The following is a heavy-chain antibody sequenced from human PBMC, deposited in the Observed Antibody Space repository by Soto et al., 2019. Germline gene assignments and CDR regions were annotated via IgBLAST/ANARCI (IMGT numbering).Heavy chain of an antibody. CDR3: AKDSWYFDL. J-gene: IGHJ4*02. CDR2: ISPGSRYP. CDR1: GFTFGDSY. V-gene: IGHV3-11*06. D-gene: IGHD6-13*01. Sequence: GGSLRLSCAGSGFTFGDSYMSWIRQAPGKGLEWLSYISPGSRYPAYADSVKGRFTISRDNAKNTVSLQMNSLRVEDTGVYYCAKDSWYFDLWSQGSQVTVSS.